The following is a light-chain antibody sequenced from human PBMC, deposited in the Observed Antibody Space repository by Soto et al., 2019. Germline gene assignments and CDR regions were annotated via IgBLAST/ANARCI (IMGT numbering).Light chain of an antibody. V-gene: IGKV3-20*01. CDR3: QHHGSSARTFT. CDR1: QSITSRY. J-gene: IGKJ3*01. CDR2: GAS. Sequence: EIVLTQSPGTLSLSPGERATLTCRASQSITSRYLAWYQQKPGQAPRLLIYGASIRASGISDRFSGSGSGTDFTLTISGLEAEDFAVYYCQHHGSSARTFTFGPGTKVDI.